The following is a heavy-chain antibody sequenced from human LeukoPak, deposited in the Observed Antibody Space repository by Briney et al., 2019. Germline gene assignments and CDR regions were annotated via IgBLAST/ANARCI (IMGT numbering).Heavy chain of an antibody. CDR3: ARGQVTSVTGLASFDI. V-gene: IGHV3-7*04. CDR2: IKHDASER. D-gene: IGHD4-11*01. J-gene: IGHJ3*02. Sequence: GGSLRLSCAASGFTFSSYAMSWVRQAPGKGLEWVANIKHDASERYYVDSVKGRFTISRDNAKNSLFLQMNDLRAEDTAIYYCARGQVTSVTGLASFDIWGQGTMITVSS. CDR1: GFTFSSYA.